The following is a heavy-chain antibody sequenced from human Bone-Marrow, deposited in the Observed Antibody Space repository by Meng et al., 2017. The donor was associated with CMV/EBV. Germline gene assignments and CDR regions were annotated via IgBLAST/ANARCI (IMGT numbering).Heavy chain of an antibody. CDR2: INHSGST. D-gene: IGHD2-2*01. V-gene: IGHV4-39*07. CDR1: GGSISSNNYF. J-gene: IGHJ4*02. Sequence: SETLSLTCTVSGGSISSNNYFWGWIRQPPGKGLEWIGEINHSGSTNYNPSLKSRVTISVDTSKNQFSLKLTSVTAADTAVYYCARGQHSGDIVVFPAAGGPRAFDYWGQGTLVTVSS. CDR3: ARGQHSGDIVVFPAAGGPRAFDY.